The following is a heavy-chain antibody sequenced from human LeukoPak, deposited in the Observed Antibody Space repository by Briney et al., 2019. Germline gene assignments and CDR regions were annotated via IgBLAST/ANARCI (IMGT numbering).Heavy chain of an antibody. CDR3: ARVPVEGYDAFDI. CDR1: GGSISSYY. CDR2: IYYNGST. Sequence: PSETLSLTCTVSGGSISSYYWSWIRQPPGKGLEWIGYIYYNGSTNYNPSLKSRVTISVDTSKNQFSLKLSSVTAADTAVYYCARVPVEGYDAFDIWGQGTMVTVSS. D-gene: IGHD5-24*01. J-gene: IGHJ3*02. V-gene: IGHV4-59*01.